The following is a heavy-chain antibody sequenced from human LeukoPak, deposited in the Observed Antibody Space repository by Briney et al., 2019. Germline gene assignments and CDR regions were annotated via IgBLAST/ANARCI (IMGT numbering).Heavy chain of an antibody. J-gene: IGHJ3*02. CDR3: ARRGTSGYYDAFDI. CDR1: GGSMSSYY. CDR2: IYYSGST. V-gene: IGHV4-59*01. Sequence: SETLSLTCTVSGGSMSSYYWSWIRQSPGKGLEWIGYIYYSGSTNYNPSLKSRVTISVDTSKNQFSLKLSSVTAVDTAVYYCARRGTSGYYDAFDIWGQGTMVTVSS. D-gene: IGHD3-22*01.